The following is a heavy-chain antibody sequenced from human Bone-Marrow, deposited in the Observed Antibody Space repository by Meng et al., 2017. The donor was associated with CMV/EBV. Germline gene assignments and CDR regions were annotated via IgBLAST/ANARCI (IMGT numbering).Heavy chain of an antibody. V-gene: IGHV3-30*04. CDR3: ARESGAGY. Sequence: GESLKISCAASGFTFSSYAMHWVRQAPGKGLEWVAVISYDGSNKYYADSVKGRFTISRDNSKNTLYLQINSLRAEDTAVYYCARESGAGYWGQGTLVTVSS. J-gene: IGHJ4*02. CDR2: ISYDGSNK. D-gene: IGHD3-3*01. CDR1: GFTFSSYA.